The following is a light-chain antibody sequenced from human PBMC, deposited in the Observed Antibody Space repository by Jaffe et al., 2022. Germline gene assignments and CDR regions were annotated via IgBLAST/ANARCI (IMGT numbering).Light chain of an antibody. CDR1: QTVASY. J-gene: IGKJ4*01. CDR3: QQYKKWPPLT. V-gene: IGKV3-15*01. CDR2: DTT. Sequence: EIVMTQSPATLSVSPGETATLSCRASQTVASYLAWYQQKPGQAPRLLIYDTTTRATGIPARFSGSGSETEFTLTISSLQSEDFAVYYCQQYKKWPPLTFGGGTKVEI.